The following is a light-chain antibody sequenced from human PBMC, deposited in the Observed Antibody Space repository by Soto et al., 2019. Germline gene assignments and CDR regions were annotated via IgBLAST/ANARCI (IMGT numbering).Light chain of an antibody. Sequence: DIVLTQTPLSSPVTLGQTASFSCGSILILLHSDGNTYLSWLHQRPGQPPRLLIYHTSKRLSGVPDSFSGSGAGTSFTLKISRVEAQDVGIYFCKQSLQLRTFGQGTKVDIK. CDR2: HTS. CDR3: KQSLQLRT. J-gene: IGKJ1*01. V-gene: IGKV2-24*01. CDR1: LILLHSDGNTY.